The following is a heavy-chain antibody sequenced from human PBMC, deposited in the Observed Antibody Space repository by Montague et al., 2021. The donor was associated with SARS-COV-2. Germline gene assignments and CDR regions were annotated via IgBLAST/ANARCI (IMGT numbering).Heavy chain of an antibody. V-gene: IGHV3-53*01. D-gene: IGHD6-6*01. CDR1: GFTVSSTY. CDR2: IYRGGST. CDR3: ARDAEGIAARRSDAIDI. Sequence: SLRLSCAASGFTVSSTYMNWVRQAPGKGLEWVSVIYRGGSTYYADSVKGRFTISRDNSKNTLYLQMNSLRAEDTAVYYCARDAEGIAARRSDAIDIWGQGTMVTVSS. J-gene: IGHJ3*02.